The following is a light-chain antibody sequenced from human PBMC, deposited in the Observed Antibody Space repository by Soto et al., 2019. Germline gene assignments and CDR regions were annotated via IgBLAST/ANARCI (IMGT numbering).Light chain of an antibody. J-gene: IGKJ1*01. CDR3: QKYDSAPWT. CDR1: QGIANY. CDR2: AAS. V-gene: IGKV1-27*01. Sequence: DIPMTQSPSSLSASVGDRVSITCRASQGIANYLAWYQQKPGKVPKLLIYAASTLQSGVPSRFSGSRSGTDFTLTISTLQPEDVATYYCQKYDSAPWTFGQGTKVEVK.